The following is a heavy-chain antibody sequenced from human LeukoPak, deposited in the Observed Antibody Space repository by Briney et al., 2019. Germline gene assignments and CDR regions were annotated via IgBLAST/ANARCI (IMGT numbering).Heavy chain of an antibody. J-gene: IGHJ4*02. CDR1: GFTFDDYA. D-gene: IGHD1-1*01. CDR2: ISGDGGST. V-gene: IGHV3-43*02. CDR3: AKDRHYRYNWNVISDH. Sequence: GGSLRLSCAASGFTFDDYAMHWVRQAPGKGLEWVSLISGDGGSTYYADSVKGRFTISRDKSKNSLYQQMNSLRTDDTALYYCAKDRHYRYNWNVISDHWGQGTLVTVSS.